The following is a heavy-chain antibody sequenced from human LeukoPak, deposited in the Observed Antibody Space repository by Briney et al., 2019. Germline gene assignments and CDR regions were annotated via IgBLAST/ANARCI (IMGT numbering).Heavy chain of an antibody. CDR2: TYYRSKWYN. J-gene: IGHJ6*03. Sequence: PSQTLSLTCAISGDSVSSNSAAWNWIRQSPSRGLEWLGRTYYRSKWYNDYAVSVKSRITINPDTSKNQFSLQLNSVTPEDTAVYYCARGLFYDSSGYYYGYYYMDVWGKGTTVTVSS. CDR3: ARGLFYDSSGYYYGYYYMDV. D-gene: IGHD3-22*01. V-gene: IGHV6-1*01. CDR1: GDSVSSNSAA.